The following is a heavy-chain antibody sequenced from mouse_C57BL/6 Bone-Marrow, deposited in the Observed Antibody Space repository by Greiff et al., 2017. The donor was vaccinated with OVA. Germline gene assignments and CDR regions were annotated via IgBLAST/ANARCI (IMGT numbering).Heavy chain of an antibody. V-gene: IGHV1-76*01. CDR2: IYPGSGNT. Sequence: QVQLKESGAELVRPGASVKLSCKASGYTLTDYYINWVKQRPGQGLEWIARIYPGSGNTYYNEKFKGKATLTAEKSSSTAYMQLSSLTSEDSAVYFCARRFAYWGQGTLVTVSA. CDR3: ARRFAY. CDR1: GYTLTDYY. J-gene: IGHJ3*01.